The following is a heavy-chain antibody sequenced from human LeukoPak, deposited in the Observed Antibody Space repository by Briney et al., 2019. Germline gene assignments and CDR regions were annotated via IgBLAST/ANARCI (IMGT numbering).Heavy chain of an antibody. CDR3: ARDGFLGPVTAYLDY. CDR2: ISSSGSTI. CDR1: GFTFSSYE. Sequence: GGSLRLSCAASGFTFSSYELNWVRQAPGKGLEWVSYISSSGSTIYYADSVKGRFTISRDNARNTLYLQMNSLRAEDTAVYYCARDGFLGPVTAYLDYWGQGTPVTVSS. J-gene: IGHJ4*02. V-gene: IGHV3-48*03. D-gene: IGHD2-21*02.